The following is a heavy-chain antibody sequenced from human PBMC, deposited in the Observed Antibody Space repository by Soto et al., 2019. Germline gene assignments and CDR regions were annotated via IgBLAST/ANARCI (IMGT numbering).Heavy chain of an antibody. D-gene: IGHD3-22*01. J-gene: IGHJ6*02. CDR1: GGSISSYY. V-gene: IGHV4-59*01. CDR2: IYYSGST. CDR3: ARDNYDSSGYLPYYGMDV. Sequence: SETLSLTCTVSGGSISSYYWSWIRQPPGKGLEWIGYIYYSGSTNYNPSLKSRVTISVDTSKNQFSLKLSSVTAADTAVYYCARDNYDSSGYLPYYGMDVWGQGTTVTAP.